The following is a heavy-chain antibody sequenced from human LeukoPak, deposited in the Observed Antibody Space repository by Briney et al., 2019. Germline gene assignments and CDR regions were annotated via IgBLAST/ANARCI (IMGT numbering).Heavy chain of an antibody. J-gene: IGHJ1*01. D-gene: IGHD6-19*01. CDR2: INGGNADT. CDR3: ANARVAGGFQYFRH. CDR1: GYTFTDFT. V-gene: IGHV1-3*01. Sequence: ASVKVSRKTSGYTFTDFTMHWFRQAPGQRLEWMGCINGGNADTQYSQNFQDRVTFTRDTSASTGFMELSGLKSEDTAVYYCANARVAGGFQYFRHWGQGALVTVSS.